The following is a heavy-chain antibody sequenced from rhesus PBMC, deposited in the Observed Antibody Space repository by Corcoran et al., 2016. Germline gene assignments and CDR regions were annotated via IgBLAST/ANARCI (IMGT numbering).Heavy chain of an antibody. CDR1: GYSISSGYY. J-gene: IGHJ5-1*01. D-gene: IGHD1-20*01. V-gene: IGHV4-99*01. Sequence: QVQLQESGPGLVKPSETLSLTCAVSGYSISSGYYWGWIRQPPGRGLEYIGDISGISGSTYYNPSLKSRVTISKATSKNQFSLKLSSVTAADTAVYYCARQYSWNNFRFDVWGPGVLVTVSS. CDR2: ISGISGST. CDR3: ARQYSWNNFRFDV.